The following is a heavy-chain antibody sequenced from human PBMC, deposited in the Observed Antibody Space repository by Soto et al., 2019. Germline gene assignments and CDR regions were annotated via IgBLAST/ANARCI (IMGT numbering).Heavy chain of an antibody. CDR3: ARSPYSSGYYYAIDY. V-gene: IGHV1-46*01. J-gene: IGHJ4*02. CDR1: GYTFTSYY. Sequence: GPSVKVSCKASGYTFTSYYMHWVRQAPGQGLEWMGIINPSGGSTSYAQKFQGRVTMTRDTSTSTVYMDLSSLRSEDTAVYYCARSPYSSGYYYAIDYWGQGTQVTVSS. CDR2: INPSGGST. D-gene: IGHD3-22*01.